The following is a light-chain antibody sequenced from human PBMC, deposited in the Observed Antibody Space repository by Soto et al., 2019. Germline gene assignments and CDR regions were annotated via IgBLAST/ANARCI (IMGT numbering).Light chain of an antibody. CDR3: QQSDSTPFT. CDR1: QSISVD. V-gene: IGKV1-39*01. Sequence: IELTQSPSSLSASIGDTVTITCRASQSISVDLHWSQQQPGKAPKLLLYAVSTLQSGVPSRFSGAASGAEFTLTIASLQPEDSATYYCQQSDSTPFTFGPGTKADV. J-gene: IGKJ3*01. CDR2: AVS.